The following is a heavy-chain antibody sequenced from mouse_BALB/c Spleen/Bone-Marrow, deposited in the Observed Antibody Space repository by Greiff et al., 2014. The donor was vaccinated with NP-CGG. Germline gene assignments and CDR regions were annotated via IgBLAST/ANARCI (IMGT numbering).Heavy chain of an antibody. Sequence: VQLQQSGAELMKPGASVKISCKTSGYTFSSYWIEWVKQRPGHGLEWIGEILPGSGSTNSNEKFKGKATFTAGTSSNTAYMQLSSLTSEDSAVYYCARELGLRLAYWGQETLVTVSA. CDR1: GYTFSSYW. J-gene: IGHJ3*01. D-gene: IGHD3-1*01. CDR3: ARELGLRLAY. CDR2: ILPGSGST. V-gene: IGHV1-9*01.